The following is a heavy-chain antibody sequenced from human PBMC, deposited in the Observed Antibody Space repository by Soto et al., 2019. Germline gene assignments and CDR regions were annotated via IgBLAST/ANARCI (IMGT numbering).Heavy chain of an antibody. V-gene: IGHV4-39*01. CDR1: GGSISSSSYY. Sequence: SETLSLTCTVSGGSISSSSYYWGWIRQPPGKGLEWIGSIYYSGSTYYNPSLKSRVTISVDTSKNQFSLKLSSVTAADTAVYYCARRSSRIQLWYNWFDPWDQGTLVTVS. CDR2: IYYSGST. J-gene: IGHJ5*02. D-gene: IGHD5-18*01. CDR3: ARRSSRIQLWYNWFDP.